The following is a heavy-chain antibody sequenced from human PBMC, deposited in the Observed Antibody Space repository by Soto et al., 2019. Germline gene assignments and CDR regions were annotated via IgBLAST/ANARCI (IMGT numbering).Heavy chain of an antibody. CDR2: INPGDGYT. V-gene: IGHV1-3*01. D-gene: IGHD2-15*01. Sequence: QVQLVQSGAEVKKPGASVKVSCKASGYTFSSFAIHWVRQAPGQGLEWMAWINPGDGYTRLLQKFQGRVTITRDTSATTAFMELNSLTSEDTAVYYCAVGGGGTRYWGQGTLLTVSS. J-gene: IGHJ4*02. CDR3: AVGGGGTRY. CDR1: GYTFSSFA.